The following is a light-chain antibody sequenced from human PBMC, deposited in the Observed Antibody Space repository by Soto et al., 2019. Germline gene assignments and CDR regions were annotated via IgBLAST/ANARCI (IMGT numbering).Light chain of an antibody. Sequence: QSALTQPASVSGAPGQSITISCTGTSSDVGKYTFVSWYGQHPGKAPKLIIFEVNKRPSGVSNRFSGSKSGNTASLTISGLQAEDEAIYYCCLYGGSNNYVVFGGGTKVTVL. J-gene: IGLJ2*01. CDR2: EVN. CDR3: CLYGGSNNYVV. V-gene: IGLV2-23*02. CDR1: SSDVGKYTF.